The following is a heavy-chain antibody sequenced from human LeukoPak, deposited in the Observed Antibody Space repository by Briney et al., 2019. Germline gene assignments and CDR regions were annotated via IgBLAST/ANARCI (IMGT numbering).Heavy chain of an antibody. CDR3: ARHKKDIVVVPAAPPRSYYYYYMDV. CDR1: GGSISSYY. V-gene: IGHV4-4*09. J-gene: IGHJ6*03. Sequence: SETLSLTCTVSGGSISSYYWSWIRQPPGKGLEWIGYIYTSGSTNYNPSLRSRVTISVDTSKNQFSLKLSSVTAADTAVYYCARHKKDIVVVPAAPPRSYYYYYMDVWGKGTTVTASS. D-gene: IGHD2-2*01. CDR2: IYTSGST.